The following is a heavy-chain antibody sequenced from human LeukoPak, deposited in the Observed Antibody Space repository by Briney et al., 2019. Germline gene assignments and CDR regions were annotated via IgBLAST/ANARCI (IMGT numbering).Heavy chain of an antibody. CDR2: INPNSCGT. J-gene: IGHJ5*02. CDR1: GYTFTGYY. Sequence: ASVNVSCQACGYTFTGYYMHWVRQAPGQGLEWMGWINPNSCGTNYVQKLQGRVIMPLHTPISTDYMEVSRLRSDGAAVYFCARDPFWSGYYLGVGFDPWGQGTLVTV. D-gene: IGHD3-3*01. V-gene: IGHV1-2*02. CDR3: ARDPFWSGYYLGVGFDP.